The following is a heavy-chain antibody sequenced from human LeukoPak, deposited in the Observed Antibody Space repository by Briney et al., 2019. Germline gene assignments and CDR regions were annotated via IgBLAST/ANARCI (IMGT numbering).Heavy chain of an antibody. J-gene: IGHJ4*02. CDR3: AKRGYYDSSGYFDY. CDR1: GFTFSSYA. V-gene: IGHV3-23*01. Sequence: GGSLRLSCAASGFTFSSYAMSWVRPAPGKGLEWVSAISGSGGSTYYADSVKGRFTISRDNSKNTLYLQMNSLRAEDTAVYYCAKRGYYDSSGYFDYWGQGTLVTVSS. D-gene: IGHD3-22*01. CDR2: ISGSGGST.